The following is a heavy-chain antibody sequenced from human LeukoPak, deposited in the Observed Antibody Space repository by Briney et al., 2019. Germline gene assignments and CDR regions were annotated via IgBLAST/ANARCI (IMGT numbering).Heavy chain of an antibody. J-gene: IGHJ5*02. CDR1: GGSISSSSYY. CDR3: ARQIWFGEVLSWFDP. Sequence: SETLSLTCTVSGGSISSSSYYWGWIRQPPVKGLEWIVSIQYSGITYDNPSLKSRVTISVDTSKNQFSLKLSSVTAADTAVYYCARQIWFGEVLSWFDPWGQGTLVTVSS. V-gene: IGHV4-39*01. CDR2: IQYSGIT. D-gene: IGHD3-10*01.